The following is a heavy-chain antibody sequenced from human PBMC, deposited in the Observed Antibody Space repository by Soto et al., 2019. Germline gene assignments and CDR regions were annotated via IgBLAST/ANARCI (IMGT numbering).Heavy chain of an antibody. CDR2: IIPIFGTA. CDR3: ARNYYDSSGYFFSYYYGMDV. CDR1: GGTFSSYA. J-gene: IGHJ6*02. V-gene: IGHV1-69*01. Sequence: QVQLVQSGAEVKKPGSSVKVSCKASGGTFSSYAISWVRQASGQGLEWMGGIIPIFGTANYAQKFQGRVTITADESTSTAYMELSSLRSEDTAVYYCARNYYDSSGYFFSYYYGMDVWGQGTTVTVSS. D-gene: IGHD3-22*01.